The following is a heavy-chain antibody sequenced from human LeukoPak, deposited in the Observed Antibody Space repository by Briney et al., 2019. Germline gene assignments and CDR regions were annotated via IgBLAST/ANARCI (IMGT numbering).Heavy chain of an antibody. D-gene: IGHD2-15*01. CDR3: ARDGYCSGGSCYGSPPFDY. Sequence: TIYYADSVKGRFTISRDNAKNSLYLQMNSLRAEDTAVYYCARDGYCSGGSCYGSPPFDYWGQGTLVTVSS. V-gene: IGHV3-48*03. J-gene: IGHJ4*02. CDR2: TI.